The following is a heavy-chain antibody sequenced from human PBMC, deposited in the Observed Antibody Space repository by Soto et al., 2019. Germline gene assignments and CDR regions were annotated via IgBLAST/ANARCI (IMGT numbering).Heavy chain of an antibody. J-gene: IGHJ4*02. V-gene: IGHV3-7*03. D-gene: IGHD5-12*01. Sequence: EVQLLESGGGLVQPGGSLRLSCAASGFTLSNYWMSWVRQAPGKGLEWVDNIKQDGSEIFYVDSVKGRFTISRDNGKNSLYLQMNSLRAEDTAIYYCARDNGHGYDFDYWGQGTLVTVSS. CDR2: IKQDGSEI. CDR3: ARDNGHGYDFDY. CDR1: GFTLSNYW.